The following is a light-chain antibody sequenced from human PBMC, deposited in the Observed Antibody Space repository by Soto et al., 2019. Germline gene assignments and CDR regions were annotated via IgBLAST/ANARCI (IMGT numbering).Light chain of an antibody. V-gene: IGLV3-21*02. CDR1: NIGSKS. CDR2: DDS. CDR3: QVWDSSSDPVV. Sequence: SYELTQPPSVSVAPGQTARITCGGNNIGSKSVHWYQQKPGQAPVLVVYDDSDRRSGIPERFSGSNSGNTATLTISRVEAGDEADYYCQVWDSSSDPVVFGGGTKLTVL. J-gene: IGLJ2*01.